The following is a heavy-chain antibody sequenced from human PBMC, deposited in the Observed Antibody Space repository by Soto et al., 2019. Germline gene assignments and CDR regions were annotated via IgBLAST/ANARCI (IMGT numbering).Heavy chain of an antibody. D-gene: IGHD1-20*01. Sequence: PSETLSLTCSVSGDSISTVDYFWAWIRQPPGQALEYIGYIYKSATTYYNPSFESRVAISLDTSKSQFSLNVTSVTAADTAVYFCARGRDGLTGRCFPNWFDSWGQGTLVTVSS. CDR2: IYKSATT. J-gene: IGHJ5*01. CDR3: ARGRDGLTGRCFPNWFDS. V-gene: IGHV4-30-4*01. CDR1: GDSISTVDYF.